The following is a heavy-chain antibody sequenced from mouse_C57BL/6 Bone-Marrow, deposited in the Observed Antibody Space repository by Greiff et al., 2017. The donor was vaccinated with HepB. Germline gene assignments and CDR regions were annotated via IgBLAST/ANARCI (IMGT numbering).Heavy chain of an antibody. D-gene: IGHD1-1*01. CDR1: GFTFTDYY. CDR3: ASSYYYGSGYGYAIDY. CDR2: IRNKANGYTT. Sequence: EVKLMESGGGLVQPGGSLSLSCAASGFTFTDYYMSWVRQPPGKALEWLGFIRNKANGYTTEYSASVKGRFTISRDNSPSILYLPMNALRAEDSATYYCASSYYYGSGYGYAIDYWGQGTSVTVSS. V-gene: IGHV7-3*01. J-gene: IGHJ4*01.